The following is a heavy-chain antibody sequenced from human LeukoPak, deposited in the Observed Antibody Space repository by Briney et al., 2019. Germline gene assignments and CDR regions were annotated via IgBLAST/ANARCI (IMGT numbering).Heavy chain of an antibody. J-gene: IGHJ4*02. CDR3: ARDATHPGPVVVSATYAGFDY. V-gene: IGHV3-20*04. CDR2: INWNGCSK. D-gene: IGHD2-15*01. Sequence: PGGSVSLPCAASGFPHDDYGMRWVRPAPGRGLEGVSGINWNGCSKGYADTVNGRFNISRDNAKNSLYLQMNSLRAEDTALDYCARDATHPGPVVVSATYAGFDYWVQGTLVTVSS. CDR1: GFPHDDYG.